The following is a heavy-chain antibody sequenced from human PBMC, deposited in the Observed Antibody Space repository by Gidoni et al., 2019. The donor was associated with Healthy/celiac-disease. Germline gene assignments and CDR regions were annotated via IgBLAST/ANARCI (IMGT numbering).Heavy chain of an antibody. V-gene: IGHV1-2*06. CDR2: INPNSGGT. CDR1: GYTFTAHY. D-gene: IGHD3-10*01. CDR3: AREGWYYGSGSHGWFDP. J-gene: IGHJ5*02. Sequence: QVQLVQSGAEVKKPGASVKVSCKASGYTFTAHYMHWVRQAPGQGLEWMGRINPNSGGTNYAQKFQGRVTMTRDTSSSTAYMELSRLRSDDTAVYYCAREGWYYGSGSHGWFDPWGQGTLVTVSS.